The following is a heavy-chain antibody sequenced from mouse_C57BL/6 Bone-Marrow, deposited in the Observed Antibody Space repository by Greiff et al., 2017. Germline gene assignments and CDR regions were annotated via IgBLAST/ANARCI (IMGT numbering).Heavy chain of an antibody. Sequence: VQLQQSGPELVKPGASVKISCKASGYAFSSSWMNWVKQRPGKGLEWIGRIYPGDGDTNYNGKFKGKATLTAYKSSSTAYMQHSSLTCEDSAVYFCASIYENYGDVWGTGTTVTVSS. J-gene: IGHJ1*03. CDR2: IYPGDGDT. CDR1: GYAFSSSW. V-gene: IGHV1-82*01. D-gene: IGHD2-4*01. CDR3: ASIYENYGDV.